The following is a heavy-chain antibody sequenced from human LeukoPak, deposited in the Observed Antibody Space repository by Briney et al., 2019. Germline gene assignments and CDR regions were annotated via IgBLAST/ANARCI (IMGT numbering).Heavy chain of an antibody. CDR3: ARYYRWLELFDY. CDR1: GFTFSSYE. Sequence: PGGSLRLSYAASGFTFSSYEMNWVRQAPGKGLEWVSYISSSGSTIYYAVSVKGRFTISRDNAKNSLYLQMNSLRAEDTAVHYCARYYRWLELFDYWGQGTLVTVSS. CDR2: ISSSGSTI. V-gene: IGHV3-48*03. D-gene: IGHD3-10*01. J-gene: IGHJ4*02.